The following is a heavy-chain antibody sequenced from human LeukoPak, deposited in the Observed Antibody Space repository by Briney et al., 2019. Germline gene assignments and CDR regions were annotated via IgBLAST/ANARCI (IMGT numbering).Heavy chain of an antibody. CDR1: GGSFSGYY. J-gene: IGHJ5*02. CDR3: ARVVVVVPAAILVRDWFDP. D-gene: IGHD2-2*01. CDR2: INHSGST. Sequence: SETLSLTCAVYGGSFSGYYWSWIRQPRGKGLEWIGEINHSGSTNYNPSLKSRVTISVDTSKNQFSLKLSSVTAADTAVYYCARVVVVVPAAILVRDWFDPWGQGTLVTVSS. V-gene: IGHV4-34*01.